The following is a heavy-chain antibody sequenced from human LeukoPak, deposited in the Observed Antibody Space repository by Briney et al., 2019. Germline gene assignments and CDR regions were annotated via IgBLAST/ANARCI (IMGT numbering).Heavy chain of an antibody. V-gene: IGHV3-30-3*01. Sequence: PGRSLRLSCAASGFTFSSYVMHWVRQAPGKGLEWVAVISYDGSNKYYADSVKGRFTISRDNSKNTLYLQMNSLRAEDTAVYYCARDRPDIVVFDAFDIWGQGTMVTVSS. CDR2: ISYDGSNK. CDR3: ARDRPDIVVFDAFDI. D-gene: IGHD2-15*01. CDR1: GFTFSSYV. J-gene: IGHJ3*02.